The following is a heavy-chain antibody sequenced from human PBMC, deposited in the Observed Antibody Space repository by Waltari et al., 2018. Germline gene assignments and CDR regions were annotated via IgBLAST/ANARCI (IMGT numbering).Heavy chain of an antibody. D-gene: IGHD3-10*01. CDR1: GYTFTGYY. J-gene: IGHJ5*02. Sequence: QVQLVQSGAEVKKPGASVKVSCKASGYTFTGYYMHWVRQAPGQGLEWMGRINPNSGGTNYAQKFQGRVTMPRDTSISPAYMELSRLRSDDPAVYYCARVYYGSGSLNWFDPWGQGTLVTVSS. CDR2: INPNSGGT. V-gene: IGHV1-2*06. CDR3: ARVYYGSGSLNWFDP.